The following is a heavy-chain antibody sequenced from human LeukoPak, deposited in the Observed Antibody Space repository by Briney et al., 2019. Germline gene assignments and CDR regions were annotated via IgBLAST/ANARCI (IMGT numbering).Heavy chain of an antibody. CDR1: GYSFSNYH. D-gene: IGHD1-26*01. Sequence: ASVKDSPKASGYSFSNYHVRWVRQAPGQGLEWVGIMAPRDDGATYAQKFQGRVTMTRDTSTSTLYMDLSSLRPEDTAVYYCAREVRTGIGATDYWGEGTLVTVSS. CDR3: AREVRTGIGATDY. V-gene: IGHV1-46*01. CDR2: MAPRDDGA. J-gene: IGHJ4*02.